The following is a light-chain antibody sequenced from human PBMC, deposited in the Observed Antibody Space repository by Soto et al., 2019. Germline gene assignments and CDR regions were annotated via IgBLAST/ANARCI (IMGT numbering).Light chain of an antibody. CDR3: QHYGGMWT. J-gene: IGKJ1*01. V-gene: IGKV1-39*01. CDR1: QPIGTS. Sequence: DIQMTQSPSSLSASVGDSVTVTCRASQPIGTSLHWYQQKAGKAPRVLISSASRLQSGVPSRFSGSGFGTEFILTISSLQPDDFATYWCQHYGGMWTFGQGTKVDIK. CDR2: SAS.